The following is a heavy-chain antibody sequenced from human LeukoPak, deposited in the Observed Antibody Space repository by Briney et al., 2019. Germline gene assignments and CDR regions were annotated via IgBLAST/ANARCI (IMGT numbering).Heavy chain of an antibody. V-gene: IGHV3-48*04. J-gene: IGHJ4*02. Sequence: PGGSLRLSCAASGFSFSSYSMNWVRQAPGKGLEWVSYISHTGSTMSYADSVKGRFTISRDNAKNSLYLQMNSLRAEDTAVYYCARPGYSSGWSYWGQGTLVTVSS. CDR1: GFSFSSYS. D-gene: IGHD6-19*01. CDR3: ARPGYSSGWSY. CDR2: ISHTGSTM.